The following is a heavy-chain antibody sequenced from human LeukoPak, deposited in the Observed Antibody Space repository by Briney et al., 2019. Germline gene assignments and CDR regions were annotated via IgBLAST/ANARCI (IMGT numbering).Heavy chain of an antibody. D-gene: IGHD4-17*01. J-gene: IGHJ4*02. CDR1: GFTFDDYT. CDR3: AKGYGDYDTDY. V-gene: IGHV3-43*01. Sequence: PGGSLRLSCAASGFTFDDYTMHWVRQAPGKGLEWVSLISWDGGSTYYADSVEGRFTISRDNSKNSLYLQMNSLRTEDTALYYCAKGYGDYDTDYWGQGTLVTVSS. CDR2: ISWDGGST.